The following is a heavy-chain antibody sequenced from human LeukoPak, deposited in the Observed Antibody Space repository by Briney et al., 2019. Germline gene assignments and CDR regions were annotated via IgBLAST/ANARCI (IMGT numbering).Heavy chain of an antibody. Sequence: PGGSLRLSCAASGFTFRSYGMHWVRQAPGKGLEWVAVISYDGSNKYYADSVKGRFTISRDNSKNTLYLQMNSLRAEDTAVYYCAKDYCGGDCYPDYWGQGTLVTVFS. D-gene: IGHD2-21*02. CDR1: GFTFRSYG. J-gene: IGHJ4*02. V-gene: IGHV3-30*18. CDR2: ISYDGSNK. CDR3: AKDYCGGDCYPDY.